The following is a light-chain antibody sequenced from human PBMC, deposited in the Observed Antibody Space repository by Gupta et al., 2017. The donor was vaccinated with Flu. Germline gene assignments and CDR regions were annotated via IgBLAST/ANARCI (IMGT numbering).Light chain of an antibody. Sequence: RTSNIWNNYVAGYQQLPGTAPKLVIYENNKRPSGIPDRFSGSKSDTSATLGITGLQTGDEADYYCGTWDNSLGAWVFGGGTKLTVL. CDR3: GTWDNSLGAWV. CDR1: TSNIWNNY. CDR2: ENN. V-gene: IGLV1-51*02. J-gene: IGLJ3*02.